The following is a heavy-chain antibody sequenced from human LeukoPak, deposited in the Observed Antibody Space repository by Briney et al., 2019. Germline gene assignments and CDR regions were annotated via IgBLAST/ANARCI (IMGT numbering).Heavy chain of an antibody. V-gene: IGHV3-15*05. Sequence: GGSLRLSCSASGFTFSNAWMSWVRQAPGKGLEWVGRIKRRADGATTDYAAPVKGRFFVSRNDSENTLYLQMNSLKTEDTAFYYCTTSYYFDGGDFSYVDYWGQGALVTVSS. J-gene: IGHJ4*02. D-gene: IGHD3-22*01. CDR1: GFTFSNAW. CDR2: IKRRADGATT. CDR3: TTSYYFDGGDFSYVDY.